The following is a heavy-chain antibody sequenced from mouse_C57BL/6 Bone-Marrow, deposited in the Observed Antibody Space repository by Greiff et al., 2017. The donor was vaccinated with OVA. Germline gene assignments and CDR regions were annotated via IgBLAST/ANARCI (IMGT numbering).Heavy chain of an antibody. V-gene: IGHV14-4*01. CDR2: IDPENGDT. Sequence: EVQLQQSGAELVRPGASVKLSCTASGFNIKDDYMHWVKQRPEQGLEWIGWIDPENGDTEYASKFQGKATITADTSSNTAYLQLSSLTSEDTAVYYWTTSDGYYFDYWGQGTTLTVSS. J-gene: IGHJ2*01. CDR3: TTSDGYYFDY. D-gene: IGHD2-3*01. CDR1: GFNIKDDY.